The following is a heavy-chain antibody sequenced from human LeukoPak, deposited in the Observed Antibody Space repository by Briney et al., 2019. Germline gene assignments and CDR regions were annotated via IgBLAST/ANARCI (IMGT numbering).Heavy chain of an antibody. CDR3: ARVNWHYFDY. V-gene: IGHV4-59*01. CDR2: IYYTGSS. Sequence: SETLSLTCTVSGVSISSYYWSWIRQPPGKGLEWIAYIYYTGSSNYNPSLKSRVTISVDTPKNQFSLKLSSMTAADTAVYYCARVNWHYFDYWGQGSLVTVSS. CDR1: GVSISSYY. D-gene: IGHD5-24*01. J-gene: IGHJ4*02.